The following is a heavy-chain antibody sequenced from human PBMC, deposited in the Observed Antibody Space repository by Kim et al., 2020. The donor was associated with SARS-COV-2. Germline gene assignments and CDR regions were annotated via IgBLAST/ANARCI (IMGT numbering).Heavy chain of an antibody. J-gene: IGHJ4*02. CDR3: ARDIVHDYGPDY. Sequence: GGSLRLSCAASGFTFSSYAMSWVRQASGKGLEWVSAITVSGATTYYANSVKGRFTISRDNPKSTLYLQMNSLRAEDTAVYYCARDIVHDYGPDYWGQGAL. V-gene: IGHV3-23*01. D-gene: IGHD4-17*01. CDR1: GFTFSSYA. CDR2: ITVSGATT.